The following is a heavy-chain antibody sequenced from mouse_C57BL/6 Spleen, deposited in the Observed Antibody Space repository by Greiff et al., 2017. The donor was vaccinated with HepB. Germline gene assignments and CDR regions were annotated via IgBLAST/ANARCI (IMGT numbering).Heavy chain of an antibody. CDR1: GYTFTSYW. D-gene: IGHD1-1*01. CDR3: ARSGYYGSRRYFDV. Sequence: VQLQQPGAELVKPGASVKMSCKASGYTFTSYWITWVKQRPGQGLEWIGDIYPGSGSTNYNEKFKSKATLTVDTSSSTAYMQLSSLTSEDSAVYYCARSGYYGSRRYFDVGGTGPTVTVSS. J-gene: IGHJ1*03. CDR2: IYPGSGST. V-gene: IGHV1-55*01.